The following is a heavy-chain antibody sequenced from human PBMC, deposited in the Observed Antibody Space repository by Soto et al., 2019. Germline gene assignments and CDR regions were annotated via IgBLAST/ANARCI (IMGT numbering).Heavy chain of an antibody. V-gene: IGHV4-39*07. CDR2: IYYSGST. CDR1: GGSISSSSYY. Sequence: PSETLSLTCTVSGGSISSSSYYWGWIRQPPGKGLEWIGSIYYSGSTYYNPSLKSRVTISVDTSKNQFSLKLSSVTAADTAVYYCARRLTTVTGIDYWGQGALVTVSS. J-gene: IGHJ4*02. CDR3: ARRLTTVTGIDY. D-gene: IGHD4-17*01.